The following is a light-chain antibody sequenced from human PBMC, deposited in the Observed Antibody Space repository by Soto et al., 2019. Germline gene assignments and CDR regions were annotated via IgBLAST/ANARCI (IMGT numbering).Light chain of an antibody. J-gene: IGKJ1*01. CDR2: KAS. CDR1: QGISSW. CDR3: QQSYSTPPAWT. V-gene: IGKV1-39*01. Sequence: IRMTQSPSSLSASTGDRVTITCRASQGISSWLAWYQQKPGKAPKLLIYKASSLESGVPSRFSGSGSGTDFTLTISSLQPEDFATYYCQQSYSTPPAWTFGQGTKVDIK.